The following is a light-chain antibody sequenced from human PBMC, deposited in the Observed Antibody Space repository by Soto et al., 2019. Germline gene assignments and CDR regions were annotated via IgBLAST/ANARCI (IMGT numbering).Light chain of an antibody. Sequence: DIQMTQSPSSLSASVGDRVTITCLTSQNIFSYLNWYQQKAGQAPKLLIHSASTLESGVPSRFSGGGSGTDFTLTISGLQPEDFATYFCHQSYRTVWTFGQGTKVDIK. J-gene: IGKJ1*01. CDR3: HQSYRTVWT. CDR2: SAS. V-gene: IGKV1-39*01. CDR1: QNIFSY.